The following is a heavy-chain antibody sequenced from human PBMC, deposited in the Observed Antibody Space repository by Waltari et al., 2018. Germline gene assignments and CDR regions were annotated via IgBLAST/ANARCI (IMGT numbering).Heavy chain of an antibody. D-gene: IGHD6-13*01. CDR2: IYYSGST. CDR1: GGSISSSSYY. CDR3: ARDTMHSSSWYRRDYFDY. V-gene: IGHV4-39*07. Sequence: QLQLQESGPGLVKPSETLSLTCTVSGGSISSSSYYWGWIRQPPGKGLEWIGSIYYSGSTYYNPSRKSRVTISVDTSKNQFSLKLSSVTAADTAVYYCARDTMHSSSWYRRDYFDYWGQGTLVTVSS. J-gene: IGHJ4*02.